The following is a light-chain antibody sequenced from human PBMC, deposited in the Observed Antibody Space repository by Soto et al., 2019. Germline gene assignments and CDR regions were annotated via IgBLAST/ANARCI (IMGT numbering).Light chain of an antibody. J-gene: IGLJ1*01. V-gene: IGLV2-14*01. CDR1: SSDVGAYNY. CDR3: SSYTISVTYV. Sequence: QSVLTQPASVSGSPGQSITISCTGTSSDVGAYNYVSWFQQHPGKAPKLMIYEVSNRPSGVSNRFSGSRSVNTASLTISGLQPEDEADYYCSSYTISVTYVFGTGTKVTVL. CDR2: EVS.